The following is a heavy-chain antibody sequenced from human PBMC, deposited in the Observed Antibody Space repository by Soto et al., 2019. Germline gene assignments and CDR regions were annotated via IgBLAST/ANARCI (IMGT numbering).Heavy chain of an antibody. Sequence: CGSLRLSCAASGFTFISYAMSWVRQAPGKGLELVSDISGSGCSTYYADSVKGRFTISRDNSKNTLYLQMNSLRAEDTAVYYCAKPMSWFDPWGQGTLVTVSS. J-gene: IGHJ5*02. CDR1: GFTFISYA. CDR3: AKPMSWFDP. V-gene: IGHV3-23*01. CDR2: ISGSGCST.